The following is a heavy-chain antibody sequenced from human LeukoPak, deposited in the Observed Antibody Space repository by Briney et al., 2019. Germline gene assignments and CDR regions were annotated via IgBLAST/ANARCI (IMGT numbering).Heavy chain of an antibody. CDR1: GFTFSSYG. V-gene: IGHV3-30*18. J-gene: IGHJ4*02. Sequence: GGALRLSCAASGFTFSSYGMHWVRQAPGKGLEWVAVISYDGSNKYYADSVKGRFTISRDNSKNTLYLQMNSLRAEDTAVYYCAKDSNYYDSSGYYSMYYFDYWGQGTLVTVSS. CDR3: AKDSNYYDSSGYYSMYYFDY. D-gene: IGHD3-22*01. CDR2: ISYDGSNK.